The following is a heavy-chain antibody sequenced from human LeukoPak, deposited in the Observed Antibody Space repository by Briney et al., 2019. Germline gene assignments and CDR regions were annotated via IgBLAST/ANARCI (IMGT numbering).Heavy chain of an antibody. V-gene: IGHV5-10-1*01. CDR1: GYSFTNYW. CDR2: IDPSDSYS. D-gene: IGHD6-19*01. Sequence: GESLKISCKDSGYSFTNYWIGWVRQMPGKGLEWMGRIDPSDSYSNYSPSFQGHVSISADKSISTVYLQWSSLKASDTAMYYCARHSLRRWTGYSSSSDAFDIWGQGTMVTVSS. CDR3: ARHSLRRWTGYSSSSDAFDI. J-gene: IGHJ3*02.